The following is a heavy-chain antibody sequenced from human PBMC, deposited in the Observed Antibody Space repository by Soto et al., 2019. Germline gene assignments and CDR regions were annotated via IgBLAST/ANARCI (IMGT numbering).Heavy chain of an antibody. J-gene: IGHJ6*02. CDR3: ARVESILWFGELLSPMDV. CDR1: GGSISSYY. CDR2: IYYSGST. V-gene: IGHV4-59*01. Sequence: SETLSLTCTVSGGSISSYYWSWIRQPPGKGLEWIGYIYYSGSTNYNPSLKSRVTISVDTSKNQFSLKLSSVTAADTAVYYCARVESILWFGELLSPMDVWGQGTTVTVS. D-gene: IGHD3-10*01.